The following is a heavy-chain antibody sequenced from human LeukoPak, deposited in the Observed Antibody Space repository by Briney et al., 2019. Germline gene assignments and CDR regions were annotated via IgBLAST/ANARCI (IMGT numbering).Heavy chain of an antibody. CDR1: GYTFTSYG. J-gene: IGHJ6*04. CDR2: ISAYNGNT. Sequence: ASVKVSCKASGYTFTSYGISWVRQAPGQGLEGMGWISAYNGNTNYAQKLQGRVTMTTDTSTSTAYMELRSLRSDDTAVYYCARRRGYYDSSGYLWLGMDVWGKGTTVTISS. V-gene: IGHV1-18*01. D-gene: IGHD3-22*01. CDR3: ARRRGYYDSSGYLWLGMDV.